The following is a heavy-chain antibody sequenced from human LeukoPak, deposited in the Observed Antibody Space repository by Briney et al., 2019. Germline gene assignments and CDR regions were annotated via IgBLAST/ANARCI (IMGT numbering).Heavy chain of an antibody. CDR1: GFTFSDYY. J-gene: IGHJ4*02. CDR3: ASDVWFGEPH. D-gene: IGHD3-10*01. Sequence: GGSLRLSCAASGFTFSDYYMSWIRQAPGKGLEWVSYISSSGSTIYYADSVKGRFTISRDNSKNTVYLQMDSLRAEGTAVYYCASDVWFGEPHWGQGTLVTVSS. V-gene: IGHV3-11*04. CDR2: ISSSGSTI.